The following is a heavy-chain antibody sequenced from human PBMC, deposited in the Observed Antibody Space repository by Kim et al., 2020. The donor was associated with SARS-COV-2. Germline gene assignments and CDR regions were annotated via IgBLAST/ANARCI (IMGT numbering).Heavy chain of an antibody. CDR3: ARRETIGGHLTHFDY. CDR1: GFTFSSSA. D-gene: IGHD2-21*01. Sequence: GGSLRLSCTGSGFTFSSSAMSWVRQAPGKGLEWVSTITCCDGTTNYADSVKGRFTISRDNSRNTLYLQMNSLRAEDTALYFCARRETIGGHLTHFDYWGQGTLVTVSS. CDR2: ITCCDGTT. J-gene: IGHJ4*02. V-gene: IGHV3-23*01.